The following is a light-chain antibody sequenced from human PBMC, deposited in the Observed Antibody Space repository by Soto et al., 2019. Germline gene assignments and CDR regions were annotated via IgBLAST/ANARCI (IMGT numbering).Light chain of an antibody. CDR2: EVS. CDR1: SSDVGGYNY. Sequence: QSALTQPASVSGSPGQSITISCTGTSSDVGGYNYVSWYQQHPGKAPKLMIYEVSNRPSGVSNRFSGSKSGNTASLTISGLQSEDEADYHCATWEDTLYGPVFGGGTKLTVL. V-gene: IGLV2-14*01. CDR3: ATWEDTLYGPV. J-gene: IGLJ3*02.